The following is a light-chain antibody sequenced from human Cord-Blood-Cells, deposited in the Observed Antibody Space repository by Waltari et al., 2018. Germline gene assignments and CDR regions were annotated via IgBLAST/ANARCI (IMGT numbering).Light chain of an antibody. CDR1: SSNIGSNY. V-gene: IGLV1-47*01. Sequence: QSVLTQPPSASGTPGQRVTISRPGSSSNIGSNYVYWYQQLPGTAPKLLIYRNNQRPSGVPDRFSGSKSGTSASLAISGLRSEDEADYYCSSYTSSSTWVFGGGTKLTVL. CDR3: SSYTSSSTWV. J-gene: IGLJ3*02. CDR2: RNN.